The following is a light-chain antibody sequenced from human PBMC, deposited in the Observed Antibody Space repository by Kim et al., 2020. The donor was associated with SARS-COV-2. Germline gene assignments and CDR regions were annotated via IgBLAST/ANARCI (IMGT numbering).Light chain of an antibody. J-gene: IGKJ5*01. CDR3: QQYNNWPPFT. CDR1: QSVTNS. CDR2: DTS. V-gene: IGKV3D-15*03. Sequence: EVMMTQSPPSLSVSPGETATLSCRASQSVTNSLAWYQQKPGQVPRLLIYDTSVRATGIPARFSGSGSGTRFTLTISIVQSEDSAVYFCQQYNNWPPFTLGQGTRLEIK.